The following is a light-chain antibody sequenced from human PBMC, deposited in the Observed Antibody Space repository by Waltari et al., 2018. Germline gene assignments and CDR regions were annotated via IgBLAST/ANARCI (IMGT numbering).Light chain of an antibody. CDR2: WAS. Sequence: DIVMTQSPDSLAVSLVERATIHCKSSQSVLYSSSNKNYLAWYQQKPGQPPKLLIYWASTRESGVPDRFSGSGSGTDFTLTISSLQAEDVAVYYCQQYYSFPQTFGQGTKVEIK. J-gene: IGKJ1*01. V-gene: IGKV4-1*01. CDR1: QSVLYSSSNKNY. CDR3: QQYYSFPQT.